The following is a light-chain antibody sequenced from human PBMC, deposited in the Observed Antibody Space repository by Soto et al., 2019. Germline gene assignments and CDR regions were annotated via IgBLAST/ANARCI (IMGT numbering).Light chain of an antibody. CDR3: QQYNVWPLT. CDR2: GAS. Sequence: EIVLTQSPGTLSLSPGERTTLSCRASQSVSSNFLDWYQQKPGQAPRLLIYGASTRATGIPARFSGSGSGTEFTLTISSLQSEDFAVYYCQQYNVWPLTFGGGTKVDIK. J-gene: IGKJ4*01. V-gene: IGKV3-15*01. CDR1: QSVSSN.